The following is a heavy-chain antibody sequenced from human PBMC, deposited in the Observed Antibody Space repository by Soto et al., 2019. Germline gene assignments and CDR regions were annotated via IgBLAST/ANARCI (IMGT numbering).Heavy chain of an antibody. D-gene: IGHD4-17*01. Sequence: SVKVSCKASGFTFTSSAVQWVRQARGQRLEWIGWIVVGSSNTNYAQKLQERVTITRDMSTSTAYMELSSLRCEDTAVYYCAAGDYGDYVGYYYYGMDVWGQGTTVTVSS. CDR3: AAGDYGDYVGYYYYGMDV. V-gene: IGHV1-58*01. CDR1: GFTFTSSA. J-gene: IGHJ6*02. CDR2: IVVGSSNT.